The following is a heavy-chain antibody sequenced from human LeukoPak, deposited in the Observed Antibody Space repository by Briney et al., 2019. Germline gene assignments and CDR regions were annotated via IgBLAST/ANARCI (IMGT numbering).Heavy chain of an antibody. D-gene: IGHD3-10*01. Sequence: SGGSLRLSCAASGFTVSSYGMSWVRQAPGKGLEWVSAISGSGGSTYYAASVKGRFTISRDKSKNTLYLQMNSLRAEDTAVYYCAKEEWGFGEFPLFMDVWGKGTTVTISS. CDR2: ISGSGGST. J-gene: IGHJ6*03. CDR3: AKEEWGFGEFPLFMDV. V-gene: IGHV3-23*01. CDR1: GFTVSSYG.